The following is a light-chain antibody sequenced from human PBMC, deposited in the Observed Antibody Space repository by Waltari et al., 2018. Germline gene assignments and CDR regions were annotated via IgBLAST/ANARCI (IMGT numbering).Light chain of an antibody. V-gene: IGKV2-28*01. J-gene: IGKJ1*01. CDR2: LGS. Sequence: IVMTQYPLYLPVTPGELASISCRSSQSLLHSNGYNYLDWYLQKPGQSPQLLIYLGSNRASGVPDRFSGSGSGTDFTLKISRVEAEDVGVYYCMQALQTSRFGQGTKVEIK. CDR1: QSLLHSNGYNY. CDR3: MQALQTSR.